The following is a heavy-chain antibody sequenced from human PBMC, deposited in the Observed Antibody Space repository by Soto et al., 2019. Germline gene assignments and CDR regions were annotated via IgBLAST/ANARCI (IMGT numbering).Heavy chain of an antibody. CDR1: GFTFSTHS. D-gene: IGHD2-2*01. Sequence: EVQLVESGGGLVQPGESLRLSCAASGFTFSTHSMNWVRQAPGKGLEWISYITSSSVTMYADSVKGRFTISRDNAKNSLYLQMSSLRAEDTAVYFCVGEVGFQLIYWGQGTLVTVSS. CDR2: ITSSSVTM. CDR3: VGEVGFQLIY. V-gene: IGHV3-48*01. J-gene: IGHJ4*02.